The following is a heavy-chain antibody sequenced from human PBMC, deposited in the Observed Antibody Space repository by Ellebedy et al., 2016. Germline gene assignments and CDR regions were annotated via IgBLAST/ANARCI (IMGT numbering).Heavy chain of an antibody. CDR2: IYYSGST. V-gene: IGHV4-39*01. CDR1: GGSISSSSYY. CDR3: ARTLPRYDFWSGYEGYYYYMDV. J-gene: IGHJ6*03. Sequence: SETLSLXCTVSGGSISSSSYYWGWIRQPPGKGLEWIGSIYYSGSTYYNPSLKSRVTISVDTSKNQFSLKLSSVTAADTAVYYCARTLPRYDFWSGYEGYYYYMDVWGKGTTVTVSS. D-gene: IGHD3-3*01.